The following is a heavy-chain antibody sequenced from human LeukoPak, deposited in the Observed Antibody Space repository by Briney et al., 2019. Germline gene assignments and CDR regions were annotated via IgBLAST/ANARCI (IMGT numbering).Heavy chain of an antibody. CDR3: AGTIAAAGTFDY. Sequence: GASVKVSCKASGYTFTSYYMHWVRQAPGQGLEWMGIINPSGGSTSYAQKFQGRVTMTRDTSTSTVYMELSSLRSEDTAVYYCAGTIAAAGTFDYWGQGTLVTVSS. CDR2: INPSGGST. J-gene: IGHJ4*02. V-gene: IGHV1-46*01. D-gene: IGHD6-13*01. CDR1: GYTFTSYY.